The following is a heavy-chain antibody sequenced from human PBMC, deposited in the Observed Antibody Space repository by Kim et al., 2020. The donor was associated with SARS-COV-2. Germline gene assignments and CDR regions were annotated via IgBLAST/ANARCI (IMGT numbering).Heavy chain of an antibody. CDR1: GYSISSGYY. CDR2: IYHSGST. D-gene: IGHD1-26*01. V-gene: IGHV4-38-2*02. Sequence: SETLSLTCTVSGYSISSGYYWGWIRQPPGKGLAWIGSIYHSGSTYYNPSLKSRVTISVDTSKNQFSLKLSSVTAADTAVYYCARDLEGAYNWFDPWGQGTLVTVSS. CDR3: ARDLEGAYNWFDP. J-gene: IGHJ5*02.